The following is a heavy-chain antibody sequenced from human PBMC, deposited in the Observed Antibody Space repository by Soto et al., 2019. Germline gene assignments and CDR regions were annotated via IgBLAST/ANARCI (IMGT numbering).Heavy chain of an antibody. Sequence: SETLSLTCTVSGGSISSGGYYWSWIRQHPGKGLEWIGRIYATGTTDYNPSLKSRVMMSVDTSKKQFSLKLRSVTAADTAVYYCVRDGTKTLRDWFDPWGQGISVTVSS. CDR1: GGSISSGGYY. V-gene: IGHV4-61*08. J-gene: IGHJ5*02. CDR2: IYATGTT. D-gene: IGHD1-1*01. CDR3: VRDGTKTLRDWFDP.